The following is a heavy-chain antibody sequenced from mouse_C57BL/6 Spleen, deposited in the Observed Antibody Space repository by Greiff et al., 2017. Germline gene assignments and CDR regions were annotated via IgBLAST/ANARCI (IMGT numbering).Heavy chain of an antibody. CDR2: FYPGSGSI. D-gene: IGHD1-1*01. V-gene: IGHV1-62-2*01. CDR3: ARHEEGYYYGSSTPFAY. Sequence: QVQLQQSGAELVKPGASVKLSCKASGYTFTEYTIHWVKQRSGQGLEWIGWFYPGSGSIKYNEKFKDKATLTADKSSSTVYMELSRLTSEDSAGYFCARHEEGYYYGSSTPFAYWGQGTLVTVSA. J-gene: IGHJ3*01. CDR1: GYTFTEYT.